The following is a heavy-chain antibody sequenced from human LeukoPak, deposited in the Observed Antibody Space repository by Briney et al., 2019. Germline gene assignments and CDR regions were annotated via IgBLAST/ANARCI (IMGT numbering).Heavy chain of an antibody. Sequence: GGSLRLSCAASGFTFSSYSMNWVRQAPGKGLEWVAVIWYDGSNKYYGDSVKGRFTISRDNSKNTLYLQMNSLRVEDTAVYYCARDLSSRRLDYWGEGTLVTVSS. CDR2: IWYDGSNK. V-gene: IGHV3-33*08. D-gene: IGHD5/OR15-5a*01. CDR1: GFTFSSYS. J-gene: IGHJ4*02. CDR3: ARDLSSRRLDY.